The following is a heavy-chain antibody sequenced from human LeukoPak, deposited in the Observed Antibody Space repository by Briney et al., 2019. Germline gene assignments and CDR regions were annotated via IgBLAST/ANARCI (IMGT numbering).Heavy chain of an antibody. J-gene: IGHJ4*02. CDR2: FDPEDGGT. CDR1: GYTLTELS. D-gene: IGHD3-10*01. V-gene: IGHV1-24*01. CDR3: ATLTASYYGSGSYGHY. Sequence: ASVKVSCKVSGYTLTELSMHWVRQAPGKGLEWMGGFDPEDGGTIYAQKFQGRVTMTEDTSTDTAYMELSSLRSEDTAVYYCATLTASYYGSGSYGHYWGQGTLVTVSS.